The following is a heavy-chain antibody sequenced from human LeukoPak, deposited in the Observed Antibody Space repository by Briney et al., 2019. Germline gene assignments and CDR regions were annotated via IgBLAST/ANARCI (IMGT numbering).Heavy chain of an antibody. CDR3: ARDPYYDILTGYYSIKDWFDP. D-gene: IGHD3-9*01. CDR2: IIPILGIA. V-gene: IGHV1-69*04. J-gene: IGHJ5*02. CDR1: GGTFSSYA. Sequence: EASVKVSCKAFGGTFSSYAISWVRQAPGQGLEWMGRIIPILGIANYAQKFQGRVTITADKSTSTAYMELSSLRSEDTAVYYCARDPYYDILTGYYSIKDWFDPWGQGTLVTVSS.